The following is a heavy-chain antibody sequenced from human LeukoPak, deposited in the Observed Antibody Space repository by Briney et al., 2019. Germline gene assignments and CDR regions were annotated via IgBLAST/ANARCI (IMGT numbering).Heavy chain of an antibody. J-gene: IGHJ5*02. CDR1: VDSVSSNSAA. Sequence: SQTLSLTCAISVDSVSSNSAAWNWIRQSPSRGLEWLGRTYYRSKWYNDYAVSVKSRITINPDTSKNQFSLQLNSVTPEDTAVYYCARGRAWLQSSSEVGGFDPWGQGTLVTVSS. CDR3: ARGRAWLQSSSEVGGFDP. D-gene: IGHD5-24*01. V-gene: IGHV6-1*01. CDR2: TYYRSKWYN.